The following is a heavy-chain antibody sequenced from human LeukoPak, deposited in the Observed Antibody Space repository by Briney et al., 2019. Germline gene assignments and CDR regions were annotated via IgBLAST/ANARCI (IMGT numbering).Heavy chain of an antibody. J-gene: IGHJ4*02. D-gene: IGHD3-3*01. CDR3: ARPTTIFGVVMEYFDY. V-gene: IGHV3-7*01. CDR2: IKQDGSEK. Sequence: GGSLRLSCAASGFTFSSYWMSWVRQAPGKGLEWVANIKQDGSEKYYVDSVKGRFTISRDNAKNSLYPQMNSLRAEDTAVYYCARPTTIFGVVMEYFDYWGQGTLVTVSS. CDR1: GFTFSSYW.